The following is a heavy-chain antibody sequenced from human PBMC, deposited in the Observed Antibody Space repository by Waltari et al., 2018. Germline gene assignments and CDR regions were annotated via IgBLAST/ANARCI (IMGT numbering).Heavy chain of an antibody. D-gene: IGHD6-19*01. Sequence: EVQLVESGGGLIQPGGSLRVSCAASGFTVSGNIMSWVRQAPGKGLEWVLIIYSGANTYYADSVKGRSTISRDYSKNTVFLQMSSLRAEDTAVYYCARLRGISSGWTGDFDLWGRGTLVTVSS. CDR2: IYSGANT. CDR3: ARLRGISSGWTGDFDL. J-gene: IGHJ2*01. V-gene: IGHV3-53*01. CDR1: GFTVSGNI.